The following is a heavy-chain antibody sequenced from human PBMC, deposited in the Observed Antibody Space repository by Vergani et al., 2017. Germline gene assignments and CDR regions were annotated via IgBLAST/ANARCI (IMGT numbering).Heavy chain of an antibody. CDR1: GGTFSSYA. CDR2: IIPIFGTA. J-gene: IGHJ4*02. Sequence: QVQLVQSGAEVKKPGASVKVSCKASGGTFSSYAISWVRQAPGQGLEWMGGIIPIFGTANYAQKFQGRVTITADESTSTAYMELSSLRSEDTAVYYCARVRTEVGVWDSSGYDGLGYWGQGTLVTVSS. D-gene: IGHD3-22*01. V-gene: IGHV1-69*13. CDR3: ARVRTEVGVWDSSGYDGLGY.